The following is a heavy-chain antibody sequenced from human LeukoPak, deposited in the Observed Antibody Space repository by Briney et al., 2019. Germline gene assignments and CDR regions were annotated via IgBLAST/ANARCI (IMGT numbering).Heavy chain of an antibody. CDR3: ATGRYYDFWSGPSR. Sequence: ASVKVSCKVSGYTLTELSMHWVRQAPGKGLEWVGGFDPEDGETIYAQKFQGRVTMTEDTSTDTAYMELSSLRSEDTAVYYCATGRYYDFWSGPSRWGQGTLVTVSS. CDR2: FDPEDGET. V-gene: IGHV1-24*01. D-gene: IGHD3-3*01. CDR1: GYTLTELS. J-gene: IGHJ4*02.